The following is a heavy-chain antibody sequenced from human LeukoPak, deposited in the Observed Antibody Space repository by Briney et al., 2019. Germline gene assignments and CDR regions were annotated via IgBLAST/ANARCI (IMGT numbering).Heavy chain of an antibody. V-gene: IGHV1-18*04. CDR3: AREWTGYYVFDY. Sequence: ASVKVSCKASGYTFTSYGISWVRQAPGQGLEWMGCISAYNGNTNYAQKFQGRVTMTTDTSTSTAYMELRSLRSDDTAVYYCAREWTGYYVFDYWGQGTLVTVSP. D-gene: IGHD3/OR15-3a*01. CDR2: ISAYNGNT. J-gene: IGHJ4*02. CDR1: GYTFTSYG.